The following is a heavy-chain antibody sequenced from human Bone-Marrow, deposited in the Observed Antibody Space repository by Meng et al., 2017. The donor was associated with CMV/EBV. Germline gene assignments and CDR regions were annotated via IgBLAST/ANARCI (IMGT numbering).Heavy chain of an antibody. CDR1: GFTFSSYA. D-gene: IGHD2-2*01. Sequence: GGSLRLSCAASGFTFSSYAMHWVRQAPGKGLEWVAVISYDGSNKYYADSVKGRFTIPRDNSKNTLYLQMNSLRAEDTAVYYCAREVVVPAAIGYYYYGMDVWGQGTTVTVSS. CDR3: AREVVVPAAIGYYYYGMDV. J-gene: IGHJ6*02. V-gene: IGHV3-30-3*01. CDR2: ISYDGSNK.